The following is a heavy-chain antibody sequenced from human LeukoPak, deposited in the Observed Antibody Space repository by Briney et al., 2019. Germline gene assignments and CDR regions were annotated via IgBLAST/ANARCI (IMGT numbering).Heavy chain of an antibody. V-gene: IGHV3-30-3*01. CDR3: ATEHILYYYMDV. CDR1: GFTFSSYA. J-gene: IGHJ6*03. Sequence: GGSLRLSCAASGFTFSSYAMHWVRQAPGKGLEWVAVISYDGSNKYYADSVKGRFTISRDNSKNTLYLQMNSLRAEDTAVYYCATEHILYYYMDVWGKGTTVTVSS. CDR2: ISYDGSNK. D-gene: IGHD3-9*01.